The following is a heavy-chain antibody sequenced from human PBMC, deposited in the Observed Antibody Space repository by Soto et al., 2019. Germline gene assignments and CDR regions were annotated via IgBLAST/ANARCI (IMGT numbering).Heavy chain of an antibody. J-gene: IGHJ3*02. CDR1: GYSFITYW. CDR2: IYPDDSDT. D-gene: IGHD3-10*01. Sequence: GESLKISCKGSGYSFITYWIGWVRQMPGKGLEWMGIIYPDDSDTRYSPSFQGQVTISADKSISTAYLQWSSLKASDTAMYYCARLTSGSASDAFHIWGQGTMVTVSS. V-gene: IGHV5-51*01. CDR3: ARLTSGSASDAFHI.